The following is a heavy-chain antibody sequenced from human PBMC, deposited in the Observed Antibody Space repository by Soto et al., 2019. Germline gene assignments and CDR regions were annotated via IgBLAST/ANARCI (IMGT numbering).Heavy chain of an antibody. D-gene: IGHD3-16*01. J-gene: IGHJ4*02. Sequence: EVQLVETGGGLIQPGGSLRLSCAASGFTVSSNSMSWVRQAPGKGLEWVSVIYSGGSTYYADSVNGRFTISRDNSKNTLYLQMNSLRAEDTAVYYCARSPPGDYVEAGFDYWGQGTLVTVSS. V-gene: IGHV3-53*02. CDR2: IYSGGST. CDR1: GFTVSSNS. CDR3: ARSPPGDYVEAGFDY.